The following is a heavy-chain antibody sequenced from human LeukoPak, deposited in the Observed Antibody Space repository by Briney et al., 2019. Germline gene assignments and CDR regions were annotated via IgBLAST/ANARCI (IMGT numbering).Heavy chain of an antibody. CDR2: IIPILGIA. Sequence: ASVKVSCKASGGTFSSYAISWVRQAPGQGLEWMGRIIPILGIANYAQKFQGRVTITADKSMSTAYMELSSLRSEDTAVYYCARDRMNYYDSSGYYPDYWGQGTLVTVSS. CDR3: ARDRMNYYDSSGYYPDY. CDR1: GGTFSSYA. J-gene: IGHJ4*02. V-gene: IGHV1-69*04. D-gene: IGHD3-22*01.